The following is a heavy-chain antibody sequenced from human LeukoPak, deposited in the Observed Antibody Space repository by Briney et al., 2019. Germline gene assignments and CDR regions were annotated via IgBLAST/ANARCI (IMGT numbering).Heavy chain of an antibody. D-gene: IGHD3-22*01. CDR3: ASWYYYDSSGSLPGQDLHNWFDP. V-gene: IGHV4-59*11. CDR1: GGSIGSHY. J-gene: IGHJ5*02. CDR2: IYYSGST. Sequence: SETLSLTCTVSGGSIGSHYWSWIRQPPGKGLEWIGYIYYSGSTNYNPSLKSRVTISVDTSKNQFSLKLSSVTAADTAVYYCASWYYYDSSGSLPGQDLHNWFDPWGQGTLVTVSS.